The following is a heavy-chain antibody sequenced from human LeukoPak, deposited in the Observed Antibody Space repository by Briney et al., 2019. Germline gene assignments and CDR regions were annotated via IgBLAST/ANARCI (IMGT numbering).Heavy chain of an antibody. Sequence: SETLSLTCTVSGGSISSYYWSWIRQPPGKGLEWIGFIYYSGSTNYNPSLKRRVTISVDTSKNQFSLKLSSVTAADTAVYYCARLSARDGVRRNYYYGMDVWGQGTTVTVSS. CDR3: ARLSARDGVRRNYYYGMDV. CDR1: GGSISSYY. V-gene: IGHV4-59*08. CDR2: IYYSGST. J-gene: IGHJ6*02. D-gene: IGHD3-16*02.